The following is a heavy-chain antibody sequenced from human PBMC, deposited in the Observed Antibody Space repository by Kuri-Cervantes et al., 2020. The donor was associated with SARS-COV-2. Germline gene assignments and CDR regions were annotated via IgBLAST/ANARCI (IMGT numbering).Heavy chain of an antibody. CDR2: INGYNTDT. J-gene: IGHJ4*02. Sequence: SVKVSCKASGYTFTSYGISWVRQAPGQGLEWVGWINGYNTDTVQPQSFQGRVTMTTDTSTSTAYMELRNLTSDDTAVYYCARSLRTATYFDYWGQGTLVTVSS. CDR1: GYTFTSYG. CDR3: ARSLRTATYFDY. V-gene: IGHV1-18*01. D-gene: IGHD1-26*01.